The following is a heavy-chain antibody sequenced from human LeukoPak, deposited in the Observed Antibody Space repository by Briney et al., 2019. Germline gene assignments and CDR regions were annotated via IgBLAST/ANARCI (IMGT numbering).Heavy chain of an antibody. CDR2: ISYDGYNK. J-gene: IGHJ6*02. D-gene: IGHD1-14*01. V-gene: IGHV3-30*03. Sequence: GGSLRLSCAASGFTFSTYGMHWVRQAPGKGLEWVAVISYDGYNKYYADSVKGRFTISRDNSKNTLYLQMNSLRAEDTAVYYCARDVTPPHRIRTPSGQDGMDVWGQGTTVTVSS. CDR1: GFTFSTYG. CDR3: ARDVTPPHRIRTPSGQDGMDV.